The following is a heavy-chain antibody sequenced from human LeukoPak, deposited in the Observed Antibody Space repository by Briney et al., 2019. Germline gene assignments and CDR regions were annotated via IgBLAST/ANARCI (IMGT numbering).Heavy chain of an antibody. V-gene: IGHV3-21*01. Sequence: PGGSLRLSCAASGFTFSSYSMNWVRQAPGKGLEWVSTISSRGDSTYYVDSVKGRFTISRDNAKNSVYLQMNSLRADDTAVYYCARGVYSGYDFNAFDIWGQGTMVTVSS. CDR2: ISSRGDST. J-gene: IGHJ3*02. CDR1: GFTFSSYS. CDR3: ARGVYSGYDFNAFDI. D-gene: IGHD5-12*01.